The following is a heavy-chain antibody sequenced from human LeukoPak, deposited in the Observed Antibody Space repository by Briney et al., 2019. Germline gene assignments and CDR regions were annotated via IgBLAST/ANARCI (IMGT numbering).Heavy chain of an antibody. CDR1: GGSISSSSYY. J-gene: IGHJ2*01. V-gene: IGHV4-39*01. D-gene: IGHD4-23*01. Sequence: SETLSLTCTVSGGSISSSSYYWGWIRQPPGKGLEWIGSIYYSGSTYYNPSLKSRVTISVDTSKNQFSLKLSSVTAADTAVYYCARRQLRWRWYFDLWGRGTLVTVSS. CDR3: ARRQLRWRWYFDL. CDR2: IYYSGST.